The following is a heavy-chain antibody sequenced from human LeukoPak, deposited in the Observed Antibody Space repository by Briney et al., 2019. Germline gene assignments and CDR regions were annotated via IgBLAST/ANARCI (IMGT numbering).Heavy chain of an antibody. CDR1: GFTVSSNY. D-gene: IGHD6-19*01. J-gene: IGHJ4*02. CDR3: AGDKTTGGWYEFDY. V-gene: IGHV3-53*01. CDR2: ISNDGDT. Sequence: GGSLRLSCATSGFTVSSNYMSWVRQGPGKGLECVSVISNDGDTYYADSVKGRFTISRDTSKNTVSLQMNSLRAEDTAVYYCAGDKTTGGWYEFDYWGQGTLVTVSS.